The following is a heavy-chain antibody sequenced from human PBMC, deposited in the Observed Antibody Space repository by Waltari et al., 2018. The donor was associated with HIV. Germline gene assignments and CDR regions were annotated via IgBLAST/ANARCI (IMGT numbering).Heavy chain of an antibody. J-gene: IGHJ4*02. D-gene: IGHD2-2*01. Sequence: QVQLVQSGAEVKNPGASVTVSCRVSGYTLLDLSMHWVRQAPGKGLEWMGGFDPEDAETIYAQKFQGRVTMTEDTSTDTAYMELSSLRSEDTALYYCATAQICSTSSCYDYWGQGTLVTVSS. CDR2: FDPEDAET. V-gene: IGHV1-24*01. CDR1: GYTLLDLS. CDR3: ATAQICSTSSCYDY.